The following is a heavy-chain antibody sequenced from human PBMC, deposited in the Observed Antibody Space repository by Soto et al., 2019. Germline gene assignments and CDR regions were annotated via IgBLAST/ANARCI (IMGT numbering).Heavy chain of an antibody. CDR1: GFTLSAYW. CDR3: ARDVSPGSSSLYLDAFDI. V-gene: IGHV3-7*05. J-gene: IGHJ3*02. Sequence: EVQLEESGGDLVQPGGSLRLSCAASGFTLSAYWMTWVGQAPGKGLEWVANINRDGSKKSYLDSVRGRFTISRDNVGNSLYLLMDSLRVDDTALYYCARDVSPGSSSLYLDAFDIWGQGTMVTVSS. D-gene: IGHD6-13*01. CDR2: INRDGSKK.